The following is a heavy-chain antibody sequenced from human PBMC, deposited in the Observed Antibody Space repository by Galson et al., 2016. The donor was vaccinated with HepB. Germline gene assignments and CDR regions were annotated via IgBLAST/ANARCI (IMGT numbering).Heavy chain of an antibody. V-gene: IGHV3-11*01. D-gene: IGHD3-10*01. CDR3: ARDRGGLVRGPLGN. CDR2: IYSTGSGT. J-gene: IGHJ4*02. CDR1: GFSFTNAW. Sequence: SLRLSCAASGFSFTNAWMNWVRQAPGKGLEWVSNIYSTGSGTYYADSVKGRFTISRDNAKNSLYLQMSSLRAEDTAIYYCARDRGGLVRGPLGNWGQGTLVTVSS.